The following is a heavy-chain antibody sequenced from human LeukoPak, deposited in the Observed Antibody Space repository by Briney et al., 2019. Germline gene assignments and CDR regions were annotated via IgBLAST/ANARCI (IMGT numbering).Heavy chain of an antibody. CDR1: GGSISSSSYY. J-gene: IGHJ4*02. V-gene: IGHV4-39*07. CDR2: IYYSGST. Sequence: PSETLSLTCTVSGGSISSSSYYWGWIRQPPGKGLEWIGSIYYSGSTYYNPSLKSRVTISVDTSKNQFSLKLSSVTAADTAVYYCARATRSFIVGATIFDYWGQGTLVTVSS. CDR3: ARATRSFIVGATIFDY. D-gene: IGHD1-26*01.